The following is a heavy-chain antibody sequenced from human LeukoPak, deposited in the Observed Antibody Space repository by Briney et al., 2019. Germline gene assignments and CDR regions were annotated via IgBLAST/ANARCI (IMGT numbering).Heavy chain of an antibody. CDR2: LYKTGSTDYNT. CDR1: AGSISTFY. J-gene: IGHJ4*02. D-gene: IGHD3-10*01. V-gene: IGHV4-4*07. CDR3: ARAICYASGTTAFDC. Sequence: SETLSLTCTVSAGSISTFYWSWIRQPAGKGLEWIGRLYKTGSTDYNTNYNPSLSSRVTVSLDTSKSQFSLKLNSVTAADTAVYYCARAICYASGTTAFDCWGQGTLVTVSS.